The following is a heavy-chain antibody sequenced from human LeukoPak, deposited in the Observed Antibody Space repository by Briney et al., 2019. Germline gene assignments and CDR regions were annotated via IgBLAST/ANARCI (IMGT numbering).Heavy chain of an antibody. CDR1: GYSISSGYY. J-gene: IGHJ6*03. CDR2: IYHSGST. Sequence: PSETLSLTCTVSGYSISSGYYWGWIRQPPGKGLEWIGSIYHSGSTYYNPSLKSRVIISVDTSKNQFSLKLSSVTAADTAVYYCARVSGYPYYYYYYYMDVWGKGTTVTVSS. V-gene: IGHV4-38-2*02. D-gene: IGHD3-22*01. CDR3: ARVSGYPYYYYYYYMDV.